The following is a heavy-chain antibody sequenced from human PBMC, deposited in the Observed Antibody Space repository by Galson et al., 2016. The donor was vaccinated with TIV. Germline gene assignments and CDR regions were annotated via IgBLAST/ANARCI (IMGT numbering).Heavy chain of an antibody. Sequence: SLRLSCAASGFTFSNYAMNWVRQAPGKGLEWVSTIGTDADRTHYADSVKGRFTISRDNSKNTLYLQMNNVRAEDTALYHCAKDLDSTGCFVGSTEWGQGTLVTVSS. CDR1: GFTFSNYA. CDR2: IGTDADRT. J-gene: IGHJ4*02. V-gene: IGHV3-23*01. CDR3: AKDLDSTGCFVGSTE. D-gene: IGHD6-19*01.